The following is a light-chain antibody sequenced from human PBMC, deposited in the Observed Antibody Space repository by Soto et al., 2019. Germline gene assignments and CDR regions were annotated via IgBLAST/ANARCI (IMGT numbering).Light chain of an antibody. CDR3: QSYDGSLSGYV. V-gene: IGLV1-40*01. CDR1: SSNIGAGYD. CDR2: GNS. J-gene: IGLJ1*01. Sequence: QSVLTQPPSVSGAPGQRVTISCTGSSSNIGAGYDVHWYQQLPGTAPKLLIYGNSNRPSGVPDRFSGSKSGTSASLAITGRQAEDEADYYCQSYDGSLSGYVFGTGTKLTVL.